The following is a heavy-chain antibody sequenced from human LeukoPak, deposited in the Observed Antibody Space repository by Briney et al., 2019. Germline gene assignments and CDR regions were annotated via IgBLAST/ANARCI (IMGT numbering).Heavy chain of an antibody. D-gene: IGHD3-10*01. J-gene: IGHJ6*03. Sequence: GGSLRLSCGASGFIFSSYGMHWVRQAPGKGLEWVAFIRYDGRNKYYAESVKGRFTISRDNAKNSLYLQMNSLRAEDTAVYYCARDPYYYGSGSTSGPMDVWGKGTTVTISS. CDR1: GFIFSSYG. CDR3: ARDPYYYGSGSTSGPMDV. CDR2: IRYDGRNK. V-gene: IGHV3-30*02.